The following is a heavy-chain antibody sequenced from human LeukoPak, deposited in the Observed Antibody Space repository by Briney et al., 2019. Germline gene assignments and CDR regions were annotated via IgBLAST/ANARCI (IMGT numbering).Heavy chain of an antibody. CDR1: GFTFSSYA. CDR2: ISYDGSNK. D-gene: IGHD3-22*01. J-gene: IGHJ6*02. CDR3: ARHSSGYPYYYGMDV. V-gene: IGHV3-30*04. Sequence: PGGSLRLSCAASGFTFSSYAMHWVRQAPGKGLEWVAVISYDGSNKYYADSVRGRFTISRDNSKNTPYLQMNSLGAEDTAVYYCARHSSGYPYYYGMDVWGQGTTVTVSS.